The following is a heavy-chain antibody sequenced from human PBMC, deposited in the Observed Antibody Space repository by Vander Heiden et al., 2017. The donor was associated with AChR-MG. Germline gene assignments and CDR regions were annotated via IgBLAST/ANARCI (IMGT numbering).Heavy chain of an antibody. J-gene: IGHJ5*01. CDR3: ARTNSHSWNRGLAFFDS. V-gene: IGHV4-31*03. CDR1: GGSLDTPDNH. D-gene: IGHD1-1*01. CDR2: VTRGGTA. Sequence: QVQLQESGPGLVEPSQSLTLSCTVPGGSLDTPDNHWSWIRQDTETGLEWIGFVTRGGTAYYNPSLRNRATISIDESKNQFFLELTSVTAADTSRYYCARTNSHSWNRGLAFFDSWGQGVQGTVSS.